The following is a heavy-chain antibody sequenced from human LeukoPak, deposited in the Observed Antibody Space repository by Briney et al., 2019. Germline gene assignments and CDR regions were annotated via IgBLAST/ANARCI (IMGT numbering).Heavy chain of an antibody. V-gene: IGHV1-18*01. J-gene: IGHJ3*02. CDR1: GYTFTIYG. D-gene: IGHD6-13*01. CDR3: ARVAAAGTGNAFDI. Sequence: ASVTVSFTASGYTFTIYGISWVRQAPGQGLEWMGWISAYNGNTNYAQKLQGRVTMTTDTSTSTAYMGLRSLRSDDTAVYYCARVAAAGTGNAFDIWGQGTMVTVSS. CDR2: ISAYNGNT.